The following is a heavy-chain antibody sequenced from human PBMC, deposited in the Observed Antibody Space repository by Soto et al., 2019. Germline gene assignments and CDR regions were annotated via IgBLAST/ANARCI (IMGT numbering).Heavy chain of an antibody. D-gene: IGHD3-22*01. CDR1: GFSHSTGXXX. Sequence: QITLKESGPTLVKPTQPLTLTCSLSGFSHSTGXXXXXXXXXXXXKALEWLTLLFRDDDKRYGPSLKSRLTXTKXTXXNQXXXTXXXXXXXKXATLHCAHXXSKVDSSGYRWYFDLWGRGTLVTVSS. CDR3: AHXXSKVDSSGYRWYFDL. V-gene: IGHV2-5*05. CDR2: LFRDDDK. J-gene: IGHJ2*01.